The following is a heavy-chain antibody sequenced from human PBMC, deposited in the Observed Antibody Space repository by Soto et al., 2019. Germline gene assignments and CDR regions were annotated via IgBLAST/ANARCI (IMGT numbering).Heavy chain of an antibody. CDR3: AGDSIPYSTCFDP. CDR1: GGSISSYY. CDR2: IYYSGST. J-gene: IGHJ5*02. D-gene: IGHD4-4*01. V-gene: IGHV4-59*01. Sequence: SETLSLTCTVSGGSISSYYWSWIRQPPGKGLEWIGYIYYSGSTNYNPSLKSRVTISVDTSKNQFSLKLSSVTAADTAVYYCAGDSIPYSTCFDPWGQGTLVTVSS.